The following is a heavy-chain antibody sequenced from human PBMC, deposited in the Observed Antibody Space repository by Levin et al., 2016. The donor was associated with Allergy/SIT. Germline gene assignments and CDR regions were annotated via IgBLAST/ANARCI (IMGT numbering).Heavy chain of an antibody. CDR2: ISSSSSYI. D-gene: IGHD2-15*01. Sequence: WIRQPPGKGLEWVSSISSSSSYIYYADSVKGRFTISRDNAKNSLYLQMNSLRAEDTAVYYCARDSYCSGGSCYYEYFQHWGQGTLVTVSS. CDR3: ARDSYCSGGSCYYEYFQH. V-gene: IGHV3-21*01. J-gene: IGHJ1*01.